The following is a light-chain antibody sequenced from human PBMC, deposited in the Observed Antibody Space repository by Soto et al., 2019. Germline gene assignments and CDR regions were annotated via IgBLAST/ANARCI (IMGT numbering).Light chain of an antibody. CDR1: SSDVGGYNY. V-gene: IGLV2-11*01. J-gene: IGLJ1*01. CDR3: CSYAGIYFYV. CDR2: DVS. Sequence: QSALTQPRSVSGSPGQSVTISCTGTSSDVGGYNYVSWYQQHPGKAPKLMIYDVSKRPSGVPDRFSGSKSGNTASLTISGLHAEDEADYYGCSYAGIYFYVFGNGTKLTVL.